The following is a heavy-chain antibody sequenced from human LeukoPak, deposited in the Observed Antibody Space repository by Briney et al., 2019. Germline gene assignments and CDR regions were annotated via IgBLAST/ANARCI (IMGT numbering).Heavy chain of an antibody. Sequence: GSSVKVSCKASGGTFSSYAISWVRQAPGQGLEWMGRIIPILGIANYAQKFQGRVTITADKSTSTAYMELSSLRSEDTAVYYCARTLQTYYYYYGMDVWGQGTTVTVSS. D-gene: IGHD5-24*01. CDR3: ARTLQTYYYYYGMDV. J-gene: IGHJ6*02. CDR2: IIPILGIA. CDR1: GGTFSSYA. V-gene: IGHV1-69*04.